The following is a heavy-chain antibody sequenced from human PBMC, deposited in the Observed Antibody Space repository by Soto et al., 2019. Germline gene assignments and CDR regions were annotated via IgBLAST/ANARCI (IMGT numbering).Heavy chain of an antibody. J-gene: IGHJ4*02. CDR1: GGSISSGGYY. D-gene: IGHD2-15*01. CDR3: ARVVVVAEEQPIDY. Sequence: PSETLSLTCTVSGGSISSGGYYWSWIRQHPGKVLEWIGYIYYSGSTYYNPSLKSRVTIXXXXSXNXFXLXXXSVTXADTALYYCARVVVVAEEQPIDYWGQGTLVTVS. CDR2: IYYSGST. V-gene: IGHV4-31*03.